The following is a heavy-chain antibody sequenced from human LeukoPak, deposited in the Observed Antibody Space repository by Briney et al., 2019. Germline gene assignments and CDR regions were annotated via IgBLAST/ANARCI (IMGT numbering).Heavy chain of an antibody. J-gene: IGHJ4*02. CDR3: ALFGGYGDSYYFDY. Sequence: GXXXXISCKGAGYSFTSYWVGWVRQMPGKGLEWMGIIYPGDSDTRYSPSFQGQVTISADESISPAYLQWSSLKASDTAMYYCALFGGYGDSYYFDYWGQGTLVTVSS. V-gene: IGHV5-51*01. D-gene: IGHD4-17*01. CDR1: GYSFTSYW. CDR2: IYPGDSDT.